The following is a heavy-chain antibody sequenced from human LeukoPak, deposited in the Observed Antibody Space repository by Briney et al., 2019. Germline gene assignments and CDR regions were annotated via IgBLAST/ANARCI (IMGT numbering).Heavy chain of an antibody. CDR1: GFTFSSYG. CDR3: AKDQESSSWYYYYYYYMDV. D-gene: IGHD6-13*01. CDR2: ISYDGSNK. J-gene: IGHJ6*03. Sequence: PGGSLRLSCAASGFTFSSYGMHWVRQAPGKGLEWVAVISYDGSNKYYADSVKGRFTISRDNSKNTLYLQMNSLRAEDTAVYYCAKDQESSSWYYYYYYYMDVWGKGTTVTVSS. V-gene: IGHV3-30*18.